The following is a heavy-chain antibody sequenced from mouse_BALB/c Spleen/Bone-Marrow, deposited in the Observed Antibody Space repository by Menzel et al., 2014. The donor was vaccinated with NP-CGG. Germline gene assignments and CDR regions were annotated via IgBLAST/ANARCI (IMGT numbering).Heavy chain of an antibody. D-gene: IGHD2-4*01. CDR1: GFTFSNYG. Sequence: EVQVVESGGDLVKPGGSLKLSCAASGFTFSNYGMSWVRQTPDKRLEWVATISSGGSYTYYPDSVKGRFTISRDNAKNAQYLQMSRLKSGDTAMYYCSRRGSTMITTGYAMDYWGQGTSVTVSS. CDR2: ISSGGSYT. CDR3: SRRGSTMITTGYAMDY. J-gene: IGHJ4*01. V-gene: IGHV5-6*01.